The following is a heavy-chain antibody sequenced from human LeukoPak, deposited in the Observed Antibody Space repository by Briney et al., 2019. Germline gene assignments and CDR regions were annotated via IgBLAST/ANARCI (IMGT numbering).Heavy chain of an antibody. J-gene: IGHJ5*02. V-gene: IGHV1-18*01. Sequence: ASVKVSCTASGYTFTSYGISWVRQAPGQGLEWMGWISAYNGNTNYAQKLQGRVTMTTDTSTSTAYMELRSLRSDDTAVYYCAREYPGGQYYDFWSGYRNWFDPWGQGTLVTVSS. CDR2: ISAYNGNT. CDR3: AREYPGGQYYDFWSGYRNWFDP. CDR1: GYTFTSYG. D-gene: IGHD3-3*01.